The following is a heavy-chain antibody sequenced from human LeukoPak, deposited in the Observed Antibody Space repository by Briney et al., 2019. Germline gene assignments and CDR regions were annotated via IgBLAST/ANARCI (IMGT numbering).Heavy chain of an antibody. D-gene: IGHD3-22*01. Sequence: GGSLRLSCAASGFTFDDYAMHWVRQAPGKGLEWVSLISWDGGSTYYADSVKGRFTISRDNSKNSLYLQMNSLRAEDTALYYCAKAKGSSGLRDYFDYRGQGTLVTVSS. CDR1: GFTFDDYA. CDR2: ISWDGGST. CDR3: AKAKGSSGLRDYFDY. V-gene: IGHV3-43D*03. J-gene: IGHJ4*02.